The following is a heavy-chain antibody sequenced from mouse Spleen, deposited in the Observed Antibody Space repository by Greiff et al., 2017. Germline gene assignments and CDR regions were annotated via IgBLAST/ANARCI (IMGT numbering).Heavy chain of an antibody. V-gene: IGHV1-69*01. CDR3: ARELGGGAWFAY. Sequence: LQQPGAELVMPGASVKLSCKASGYTFTSYWMHWVKQRPGQGLEWIGEIDPSDSYTNYNQKFKGKATLTVDKSSSTAYMQLSSLTSEDSAVYYCARELGGGAWFAYWGQGTLVTVSA. CDR1: GYTFTSYW. J-gene: IGHJ3*01. D-gene: IGHD4-1*01. CDR2: IDPSDSYT.